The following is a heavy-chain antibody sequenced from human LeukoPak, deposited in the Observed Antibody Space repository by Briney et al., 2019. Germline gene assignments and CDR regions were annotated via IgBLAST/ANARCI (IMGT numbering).Heavy chain of an antibody. V-gene: IGHV6-1*01. Sequence: SQTLSLTCVISGDSVSTNSVGWHWIRQSPSRGLEWLGRTYYRSKWSSGYAESVKSRLTVSPDTSKNQFSLQLRSVTPEDTAVYYCARSQTGGTFDYWGQGALVTVSS. CDR2: TYYRSKWSS. D-gene: IGHD1-26*01. CDR1: GDSVSTNSVG. J-gene: IGHJ4*02. CDR3: ARSQTGGTFDY.